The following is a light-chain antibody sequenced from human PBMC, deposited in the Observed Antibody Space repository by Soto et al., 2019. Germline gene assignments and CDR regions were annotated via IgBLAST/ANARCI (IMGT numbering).Light chain of an antibody. V-gene: IGKV1-5*03. CDR2: KAS. J-gene: IGKJ4*01. Sequence: DIQMTQSPSTLSASVGDRVTITCRASQSISSWLAWYQQKPGKAPKLLIYKASILESGVPSRFSGSGSGTEFTLTISSLHHDDFATYYCQQYNSYSLTFGGGTKVEIK. CDR1: QSISSW. CDR3: QQYNSYSLT.